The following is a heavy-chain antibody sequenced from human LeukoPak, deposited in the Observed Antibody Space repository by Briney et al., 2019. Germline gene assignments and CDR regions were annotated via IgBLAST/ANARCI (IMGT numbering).Heavy chain of an antibody. D-gene: IGHD3-16*01. CDR2: VSGSGDTT. CDR3: AKRDNNDYFRGTAYFDY. Sequence: PGGSLRLSCAASGFTFSSYAMYWVRQAPGKGLEWVSAVSGSGDTTYYTDSVRGRFTISRDNSKNTLFLQVNSLRAEDTAVYYCAKRDNNDYFRGTAYFDYWGLGTLVTVSS. J-gene: IGHJ4*02. V-gene: IGHV3-23*01. CDR1: GFTFSSYA.